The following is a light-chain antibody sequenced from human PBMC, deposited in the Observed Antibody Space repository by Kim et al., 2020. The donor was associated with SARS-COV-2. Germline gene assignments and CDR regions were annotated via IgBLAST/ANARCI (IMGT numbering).Light chain of an antibody. CDR1: QGISND. CDR2: AAS. Sequence: ASVGDRVTITCRASQGISNDLAWYQQKPGKVPKLLIYAASALRSGVPFRFSGSGSGTDFTLTISSLQPEDAASYYCQKYNGAPWALGQGTKVDIK. CDR3: QKYNGAPWA. V-gene: IGKV1-27*01. J-gene: IGKJ1*01.